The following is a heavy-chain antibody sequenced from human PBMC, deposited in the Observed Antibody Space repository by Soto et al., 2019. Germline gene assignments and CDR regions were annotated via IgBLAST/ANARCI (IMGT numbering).Heavy chain of an antibody. Sequence: EVQLAESGGGLVQPGGSLRLSCAASRFTFSDHYMDWVRQAPGKGLEWVGRRRDKVHSHTTEYAASVKGRFTISRGDSETSLYLQMNSLKTEDTAVYYCARGVVSTGYFDYWGQGTLVTVSS. CDR2: RRDKVHSHTT. V-gene: IGHV3-72*01. J-gene: IGHJ4*02. CDR3: ARGVVSTGYFDY. D-gene: IGHD5-12*01. CDR1: RFTFSDHY.